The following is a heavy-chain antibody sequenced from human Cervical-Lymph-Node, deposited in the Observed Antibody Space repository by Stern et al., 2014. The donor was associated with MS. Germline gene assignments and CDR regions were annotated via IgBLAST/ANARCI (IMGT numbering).Heavy chain of an antibody. D-gene: IGHD6-13*01. CDR1: GYTFTSYE. J-gene: IGHJ4*02. CDR2: MKPNNGNT. CDR3: ARGRGSSSWNFDS. Sequence: QLVQSGAEVKKPGASVKVSCKASGYTFTSYEINWVRQATGQGLEWLGWMKPNNGNTGYAQKFQGRVTMTRNTSTSTAYMELSSLRSEDTGVYYCARGRGSSSWNFDSWGQGTLVTVSS. V-gene: IGHV1-8*01.